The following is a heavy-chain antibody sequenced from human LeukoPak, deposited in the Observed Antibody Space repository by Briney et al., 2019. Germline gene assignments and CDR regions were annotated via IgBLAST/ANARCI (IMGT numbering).Heavy chain of an antibody. V-gene: IGHV3-23*01. Sequence: GGSLRLSCAGSGFTFSSYAMSWVRQAPGKGLEWVSGISGSGGGTDYVGSVKGRFTISRDNSKNTLYLQMNTLRAEDTAVYYCVKDHGFSVCDFLDDWGQGTLVTVSS. D-gene: IGHD5/OR15-5a*01. J-gene: IGHJ4*02. CDR3: VKDHGFSVCDFLDD. CDR1: GFTFSSYA. CDR2: ISGSGGGT.